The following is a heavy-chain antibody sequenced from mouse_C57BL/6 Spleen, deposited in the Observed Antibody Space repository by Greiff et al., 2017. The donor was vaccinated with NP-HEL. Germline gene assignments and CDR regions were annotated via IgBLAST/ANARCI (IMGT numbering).Heavy chain of an antibody. CDR1: GYTFTNYW. Sequence: QVQLQQSGAELVRPGTSVKMSCKASGYTFTNYWIGWAKQRPGHGLEWIGDIYPGGGYTNYNEKFKGKATLTAEKSSSTAYMQFSSLTSEDSAIYYCARGRDGYYAMDYWGQGTSVTVSS. D-gene: IGHD2-3*01. CDR3: ARGRDGYYAMDY. V-gene: IGHV1-63*01. CDR2: IYPGGGYT. J-gene: IGHJ4*01.